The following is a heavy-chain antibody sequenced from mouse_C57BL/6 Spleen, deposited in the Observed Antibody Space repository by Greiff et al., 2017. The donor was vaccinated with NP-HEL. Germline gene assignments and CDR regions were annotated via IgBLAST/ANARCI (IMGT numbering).Heavy chain of an antibody. J-gene: IGHJ1*03. V-gene: IGHV3-6*01. CDR2: ISYDGSN. Sequence: EVQRVESGPGLVKPSQSLSLTCSVTGYSITSGYYWNWIRQFPGNKLEWMGYISYDGSNNYNPSLKNRISITRDTSKNQFFLKLNSVTTEDTATYYCARVGALYYGSSHWYFDVWGTGTTVTVSS. D-gene: IGHD1-1*01. CDR1: GYSITSGYY. CDR3: ARVGALYYGSSHWYFDV.